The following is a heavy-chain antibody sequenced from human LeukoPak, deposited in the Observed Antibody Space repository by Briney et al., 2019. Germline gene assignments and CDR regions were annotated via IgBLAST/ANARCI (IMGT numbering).Heavy chain of an antibody. CDR1: GFTFSNYA. CDR2: INDNGSTR. CDR3: ARINTAMADRVFDY. Sequence: GGSLRLSCGASGFTFSNYAMSWVRQAPGKGLEWVSGINDNGSTRFYAASVKGRFTSSRDNPKNTLYLQMNGLRVEDTAVYYCARINTAMADRVFDYWGQGTLVTVSS. D-gene: IGHD5-18*01. J-gene: IGHJ4*02. V-gene: IGHV3-23*01.